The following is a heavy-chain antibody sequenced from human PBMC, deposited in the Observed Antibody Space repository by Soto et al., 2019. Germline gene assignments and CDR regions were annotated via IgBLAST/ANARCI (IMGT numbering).Heavy chain of an antibody. CDR3: ARARDRITMVRGVIYGMDV. J-gene: IGHJ6*02. CDR2: IYYSGST. V-gene: IGHV4-59*01. D-gene: IGHD3-10*01. CDR1: GGSISSYY. Sequence: QVQLQESGPGLVKPSETLSLTCTVSGGSISSYYWIWIRQPPGKGLEWIGYIYYSGSTNYNPSLKSRVTISVDTSKNQFSLKLSSVTAADTAVYYCARARDRITMVRGVIYGMDVWGQGTTVTVSS.